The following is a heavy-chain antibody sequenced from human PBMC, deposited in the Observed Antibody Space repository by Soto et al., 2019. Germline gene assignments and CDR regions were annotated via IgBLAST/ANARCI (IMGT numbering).Heavy chain of an antibody. CDR3: ARHNSGYDHDEYFDY. V-gene: IGHV4-34*01. CDR2: INHSGST. Sequence: PSETLSLTCAVYGGSFSGYYWSWIRQPPGKGLEWIGKINHSGSTNYNPSLKSRVTISVDTSKNQFSLKLSSVTAADTAVYYCARHNSGYDHDEYFDYWGQGTLVTVSS. J-gene: IGHJ4*02. D-gene: IGHD5-12*01. CDR1: GGSFSGYY.